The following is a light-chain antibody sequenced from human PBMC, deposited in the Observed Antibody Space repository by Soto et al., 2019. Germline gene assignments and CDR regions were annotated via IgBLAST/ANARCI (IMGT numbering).Light chain of an antibody. V-gene: IGKV1-39*01. CDR1: QTIIRY. Sequence: DIKMTQSPSSLSAFVGDRVTITCRASQTIIRYLNWYQQKPGRAPNLLIYAASSLQSGVSSRFSGSGSGTEFTLTITSLQPEDFATYYCQQSYSTLFTFGPGTKVEIK. J-gene: IGKJ3*01. CDR3: QQSYSTLFT. CDR2: AAS.